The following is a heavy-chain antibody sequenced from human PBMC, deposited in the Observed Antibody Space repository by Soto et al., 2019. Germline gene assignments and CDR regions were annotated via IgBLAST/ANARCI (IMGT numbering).Heavy chain of an antibody. CDR3: AKDSVFSSGWDFDF. V-gene: IGHV3-9*01. J-gene: IGHJ4*02. CDR2: ISWESGRV. Sequence: PGGSLRLSCSASGFTFENYAMHWVRQAPGKGLEWVAGISWESGRVGYADSVKGRSTISRDNAKNSLYLQMNRLISEDTALYFCAKDSVFSSGWDFDFWGQGTLVTVSS. CDR1: GFTFENYA. D-gene: IGHD6-19*01.